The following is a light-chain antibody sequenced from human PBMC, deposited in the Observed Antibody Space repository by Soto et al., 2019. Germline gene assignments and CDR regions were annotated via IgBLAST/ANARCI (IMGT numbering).Light chain of an antibody. Sequence: QSVLTQPPSASGTPGQRVTISCSGSSSYIGSKYVYWYQQLPGTAPKLLIYRNDQRPSRISDRFSGSKSGTSASLAISGLRSEDEADYYCAAWDDSLSGYVFGTGTKVPVL. CDR1: SSYIGSKY. CDR3: AAWDDSLSGYV. J-gene: IGLJ1*01. V-gene: IGLV1-47*01. CDR2: RND.